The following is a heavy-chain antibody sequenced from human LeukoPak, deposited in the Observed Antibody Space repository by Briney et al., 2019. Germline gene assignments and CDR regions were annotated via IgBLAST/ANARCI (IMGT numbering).Heavy chain of an antibody. Sequence: SETLSLTCAVYGGSFSGYYWSWIRQPPWKGLEWIGEINHSGSTNYNPSLKSRVTISVDTSKNQFSLKLSSVTAADTAVYYCARGYGSGSYYSSNFDYWGQGTLVTVSS. V-gene: IGHV4-34*01. J-gene: IGHJ4*02. D-gene: IGHD3-10*01. CDR2: INHSGST. CDR1: GGSFSGYY. CDR3: ARGYGSGSYYSSNFDY.